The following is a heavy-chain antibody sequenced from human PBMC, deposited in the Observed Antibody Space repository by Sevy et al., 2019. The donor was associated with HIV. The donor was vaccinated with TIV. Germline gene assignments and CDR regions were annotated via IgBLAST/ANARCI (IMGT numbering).Heavy chain of an antibody. Sequence: GGSLRLSCAASGFTVSNYAMNWVRQAPGKGLEWVSAISGRGDDTYYADSVKGRFTISRDKSKNTLYLQMNSLRAEDTAVYYCAKDIVVVVGEAFDIWGPGTMVTVSS. CDR3: AKDIVVVVGEAFDI. CDR2: ISGRGDDT. J-gene: IGHJ3*02. V-gene: IGHV3-23*01. CDR1: GFTVSNYA. D-gene: IGHD2-15*01.